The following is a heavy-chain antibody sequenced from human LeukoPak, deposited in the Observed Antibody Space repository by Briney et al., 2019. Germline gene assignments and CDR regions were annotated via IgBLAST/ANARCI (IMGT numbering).Heavy chain of an antibody. Sequence: SETLSLTCDVSGGSISRTNWWSWVRQSPGQGLEWIGEISLSGRTNYNPSLQSRVSMSLDESKNQVSLDLASVTDADTAVYYCSRESGAFSPFGYWGQGTLVTVHS. V-gene: IGHV4-4*02. CDR1: GGSISRTNW. CDR2: ISLSGRT. D-gene: IGHD1-26*01. J-gene: IGHJ4*02. CDR3: SRESGAFSPFGY.